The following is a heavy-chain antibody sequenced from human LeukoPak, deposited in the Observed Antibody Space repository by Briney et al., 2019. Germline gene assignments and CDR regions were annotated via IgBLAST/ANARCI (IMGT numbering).Heavy chain of an antibody. CDR1: GYTFTSYD. V-gene: IGHV1-8*01. CDR3: ARGSLHCSSTSCYLGIYYYGMDV. CDR2: MNPNSGKT. D-gene: IGHD2-2*01. J-gene: IGHJ6*02. Sequence: ASVKVSCKASGYTFTSYDINWVRQATGQGLEWMGWMNPNSGKTGYAQKFQGRVTMTRNTSISTAYMELSSLRSEDTAVYYCARGSLHCSSTSCYLGIYYYGMDVWGQGTTVTVSS.